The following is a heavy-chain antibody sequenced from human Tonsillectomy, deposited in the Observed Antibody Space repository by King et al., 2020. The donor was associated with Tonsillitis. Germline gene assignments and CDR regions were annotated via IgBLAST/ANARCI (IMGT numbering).Heavy chain of an antibody. J-gene: IGHJ5*02. V-gene: IGHV6-1*01. Sequence: VQLPQSGPGLVKPSQTLSLPCALSGDSVSSNGVAWNWIRQSPSRGLEWLGRTYYRSKWYNDYAVSVKSRITINPDTSKNQFSLQLNSVTPEDSAVYYCARDPSASRYHNWFDPWGQGTLVTVSS. CDR2: TYYRSKWYN. CDR3: ARDPSASRYHNWFDP. D-gene: IGHD2-2*01. CDR1: GDSVSSNGVA.